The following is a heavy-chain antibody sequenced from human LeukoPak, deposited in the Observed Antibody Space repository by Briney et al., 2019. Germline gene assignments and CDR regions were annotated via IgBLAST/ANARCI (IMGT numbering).Heavy chain of an antibody. CDR3: ARVPLYSSGWYAEIDY. D-gene: IGHD6-19*01. Sequence: PGRSLRLSCAASGFTFSSYGMNWVRQAPGKGLEWVSYISSSGSTIYYADSVKGRFTISRDNAKNSLYLQMNSLRAEDTAVYYCARVPLYSSGWYAEIDYWGQGTLVTVSS. CDR1: GFTFSSYG. J-gene: IGHJ4*02. V-gene: IGHV3-48*04. CDR2: ISSSGSTI.